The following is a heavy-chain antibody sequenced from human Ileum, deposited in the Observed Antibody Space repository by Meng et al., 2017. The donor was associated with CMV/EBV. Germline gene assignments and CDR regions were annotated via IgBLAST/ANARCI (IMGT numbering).Heavy chain of an antibody. CDR3: AMGWLHS. V-gene: IGHV3-66*01. Sequence: VQLQAVGPGLVKPSATLSLTCTVSGASISRYVWSWIRQPAGKGLEWVSLIDSGGSTYYADSVRGRFTISRDISKNTMDLQMNSLRVEDTAVYYCAMGWLHSWGQGTLVTVSS. J-gene: IGHJ4*02. CDR2: IDSGGST. CDR1: GASISRYV. D-gene: IGHD5-12*01.